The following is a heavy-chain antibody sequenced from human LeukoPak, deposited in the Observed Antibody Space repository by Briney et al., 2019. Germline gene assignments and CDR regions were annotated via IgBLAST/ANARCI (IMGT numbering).Heavy chain of an antibody. CDR1: GFLFHDYY. V-gene: IGHV3-11*03. CDR2: ITSESIP. Sequence: GGSLRLSCEASGFLFHDYYMSWVRQAPGKGLEWIAYITSESIPQYADSVRGRFTISRDNAQSSVSLQMDSLRAEDTAVYYCARNLPAADYWGQGTLVTVSS. D-gene: IGHD2-2*01. J-gene: IGHJ4*02. CDR3: ARNLPAADY.